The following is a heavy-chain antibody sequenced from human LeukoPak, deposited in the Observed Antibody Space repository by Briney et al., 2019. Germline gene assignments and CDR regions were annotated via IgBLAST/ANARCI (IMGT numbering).Heavy chain of an antibody. J-gene: IGHJ1*01. V-gene: IGHV3-7*01. Sequence: AGGSLRLSCAASGFTFSMFWMSWVRQAPGKGLEWVANIKQDGSEKYYVDSVKGRFTISRDNAKNPLYLQMNSLRAEDTAVYYCARSSDYDSSAYYPLQDWGQGTLVTVSS. CDR3: ARSSDYDSSAYYPLQD. D-gene: IGHD3-22*01. CDR2: IKQDGSEK. CDR1: GFTFSMFW.